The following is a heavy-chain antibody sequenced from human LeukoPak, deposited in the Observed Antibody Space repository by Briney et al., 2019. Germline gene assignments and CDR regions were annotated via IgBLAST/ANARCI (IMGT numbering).Heavy chain of an antibody. CDR1: GGSISSSSYY. J-gene: IGHJ5*02. Sequence: PSETLSLTCTVSGGSISSSSYYWGWIRQPPGKWLEWIGSIYYSGSTYYNPSLKSRVTISVDTSKNQFSLRLSSVTAADTAVYYCARVLWLVEGRTDWFDPWGQGTLVTVSS. CDR3: ARVLWLVEGRTDWFDP. CDR2: IYYSGST. V-gene: IGHV4-39*07. D-gene: IGHD2-21*01.